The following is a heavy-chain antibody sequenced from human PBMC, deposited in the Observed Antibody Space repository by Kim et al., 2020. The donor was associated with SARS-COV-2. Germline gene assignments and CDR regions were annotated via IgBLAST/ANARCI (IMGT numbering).Heavy chain of an antibody. Sequence: GRFTISRDSAKNTLYLQMGSLRPEDTAVYFCAKGRYCSMTRLGVESGGMDVWGQGTTVTVSS. J-gene: IGHJ6*02. CDR3: AKGRYCSMTRLGVESGGMDV. V-gene: IGHV3-30*02. D-gene: IGHD2-2*01.